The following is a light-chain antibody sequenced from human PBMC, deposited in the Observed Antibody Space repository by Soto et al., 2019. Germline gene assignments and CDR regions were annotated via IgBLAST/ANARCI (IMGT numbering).Light chain of an antibody. CDR1: SSNIGAGYD. V-gene: IGLV1-40*01. CDR2: GNS. Sequence: QSVLTQPPSVSGAPGQRVTISCTASSSNIGAGYDVHWYQQLPGTVPKLLIYGNSNRPSGVPDRFSGSKSGTSASLAITGLQPEDEADNYCQFYDSSLSYVFGTGTKVTVL. CDR3: QFYDSSLSYV. J-gene: IGLJ1*01.